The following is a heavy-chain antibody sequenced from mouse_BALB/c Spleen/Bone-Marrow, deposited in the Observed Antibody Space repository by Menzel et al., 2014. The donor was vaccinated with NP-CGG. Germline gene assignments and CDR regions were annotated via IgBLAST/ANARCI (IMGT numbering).Heavy chain of an antibody. CDR2: IYPGNVNS. V-gene: IGHV1S56*01. D-gene: IGHD2-13*01. CDR3: AREADWNFDY. Sequence: VQLQESGPELAKPGASVRISCKASGYTFTNYYIHWVKQMPGQGLEWIGWIYPGNVNSKYNEKFKGKATLTADKSSSTAYMQLSSLTSEDSAVYFCAREADWNFDYWGQGTPLTVSS. J-gene: IGHJ2*01. CDR1: GYTFTNYY.